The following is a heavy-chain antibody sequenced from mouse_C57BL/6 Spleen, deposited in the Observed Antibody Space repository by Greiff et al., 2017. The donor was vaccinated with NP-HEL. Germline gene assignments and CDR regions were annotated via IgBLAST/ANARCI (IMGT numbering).Heavy chain of an antibody. V-gene: IGHV5-4*03. D-gene: IGHD1-1*01. Sequence: EVKVVESGGGLVKPGGSLKLSCAASGFTFSSYAMSWVRQTPEKRLEWVATISDGGSYTYYPDNVKGRFTISRDNAKNNLYLQMSHLKSEDTAMYYCARAYYGSSLAWFAYWGQGTLVTVSA. CDR3: ARAYYGSSLAWFAY. CDR2: ISDGGSYT. CDR1: GFTFSSYA. J-gene: IGHJ3*01.